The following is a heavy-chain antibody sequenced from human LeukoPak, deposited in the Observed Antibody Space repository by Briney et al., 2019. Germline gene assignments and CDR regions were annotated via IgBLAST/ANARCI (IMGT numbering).Heavy chain of an antibody. Sequence: GGSLRLACAASGFTFSSSDMHWVRQPTGKPLEWVSAIGPTGDTYYPDSVRGRFTISRENAKNSLYPQLNSLTAGDTAVYFCARSAGYCINGVCYTSYFDLWGRGTLVTVSS. CDR1: GFTFSSSD. CDR3: ARSAGYCINGVCYTSYFDL. J-gene: IGHJ2*01. CDR2: IGPTGDT. V-gene: IGHV3-13*01. D-gene: IGHD2-8*01.